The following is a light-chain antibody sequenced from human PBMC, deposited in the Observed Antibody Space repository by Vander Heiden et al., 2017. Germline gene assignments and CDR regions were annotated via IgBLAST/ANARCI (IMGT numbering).Light chain of an antibody. CDR2: AAS. CDR3: QQSDSTPLT. J-gene: IGKJ4*01. Sequence: DIQMTQSPSSLSASVGDRVTITCRASQSISSYLNWYQQKPGKAPKLLIYAASSLQSGVPSRFSGSGSGTDFTLTISRLQPEDFATSYSQQSDSTPLTFGGGTKVEIK. V-gene: IGKV1-39*01. CDR1: QSISSY.